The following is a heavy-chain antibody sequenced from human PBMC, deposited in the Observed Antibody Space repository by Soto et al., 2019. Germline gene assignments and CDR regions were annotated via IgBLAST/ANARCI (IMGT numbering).Heavy chain of an antibody. CDR1: GVSISSGDYY. Sequence: SETLSLTCTVSGVSISSGDYYWSWIRQTPGKGLEWIGYIYYSGSTYYNPSLKSRVTISVDTSKNQFSLKLSSVTAADTAVYYCARERDTVPDYWGQGTLVTVSS. D-gene: IGHD5-18*01. J-gene: IGHJ4*02. CDR2: IYYSGST. V-gene: IGHV4-30-4*01. CDR3: ARERDTVPDY.